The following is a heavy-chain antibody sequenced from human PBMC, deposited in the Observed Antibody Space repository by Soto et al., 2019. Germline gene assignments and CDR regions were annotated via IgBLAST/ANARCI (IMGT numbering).Heavy chain of an antibody. V-gene: IGHV4-4*07. CDR2: IYASGST. CDR3: ARGGMLIIPTATAFDY. Sequence: PSETLSLTCTVSGGSISTYYWSWIRQPAGKGLEWIGRIYASGSTNYNPSLKSRVTMSVATSKNQFSLKLSSVTAADTAVYNCARGGMLIIPTATAFDYWGQGTLVTVSS. J-gene: IGHJ4*02. CDR1: GGSISTYY. D-gene: IGHD2-2*01.